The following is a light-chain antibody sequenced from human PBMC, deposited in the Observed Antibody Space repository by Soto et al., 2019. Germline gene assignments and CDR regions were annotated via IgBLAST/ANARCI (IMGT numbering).Light chain of an antibody. J-gene: IGLJ1*01. CDR3: SSYVGTNSYV. Sequence: QSVLTQPASVSGSPGQSITISCTGTSSEVGSYNYVSWYQHHPGKAPKLIIYEVYKRPSGVPDRFSGSKSGNTAALTVSGLQAEDEADYYCSSYVGTNSYVFGTGTKVTVL. V-gene: IGLV2-8*01. CDR1: SSEVGSYNY. CDR2: EVY.